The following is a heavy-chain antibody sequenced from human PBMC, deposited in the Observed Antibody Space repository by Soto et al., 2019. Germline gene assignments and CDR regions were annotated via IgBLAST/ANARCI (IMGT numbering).Heavy chain of an antibody. CDR3: ARDGTPANYYDSSGYYFDY. V-gene: IGHV1-69*01. J-gene: IGHJ4*02. Sequence: QVQLVQSGAEVKKPGSSVKVSCKASGGTFSSYAISWVRQAPGQGLEWMGGIIPIFGTANYAQKFQGRVTITADESTSTAYMELSSLRSEDTAVYYCARDGTPANYYDSSGYYFDYWGQGTLVTVSS. D-gene: IGHD3-22*01. CDR1: GGTFSSYA. CDR2: IIPIFGTA.